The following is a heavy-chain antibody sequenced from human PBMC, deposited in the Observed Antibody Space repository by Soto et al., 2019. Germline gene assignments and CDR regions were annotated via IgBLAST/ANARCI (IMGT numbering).Heavy chain of an antibody. V-gene: IGHV3-7*01. CDR2: IKPDGSTI. D-gene: IGHD4-17*01. J-gene: IGHJ3*01. CDR3: ARETVYGDSYDFDV. Sequence: VXXAPGKGLEWVPDIKPDGSTIYYVGSVKGRFTXSRDKAKXXPYMQMNSLRAEDKAVYYCARETVYGDSYDFDVWGKGTMVTVSS.